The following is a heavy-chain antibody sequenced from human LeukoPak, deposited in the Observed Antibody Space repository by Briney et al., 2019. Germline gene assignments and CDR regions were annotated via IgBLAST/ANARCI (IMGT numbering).Heavy chain of an antibody. CDR1: GGSVSSGSYY. D-gene: IGHD3-22*01. CDR3: ARVNDSSGYYLDY. J-gene: IGHJ4*02. CDR2: IYYSGST. Sequence: SETLSLTCTVSGGSVSSGSYYWSWIRQPPGKGLEWIGYIYYSGSTNYNPSLKSRVTISVDTSKNQFSPKLSSVTAADTAVYYCARVNDSSGYYLDYWGQGTLVTVSS. V-gene: IGHV4-61*01.